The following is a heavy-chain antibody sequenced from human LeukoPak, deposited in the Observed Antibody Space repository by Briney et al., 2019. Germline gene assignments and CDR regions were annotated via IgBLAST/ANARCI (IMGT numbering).Heavy chain of an antibody. V-gene: IGHV3-23*01. CDR1: GFTFSSYA. CDR3: AKNGGSQCYSHFDS. CDR2: TSGSGGST. D-gene: IGHD2-15*01. Sequence: GGSLRLSCAASGFTFSSYAMSWVRQAPGKGLEWVSGTSGSGGSTYYAGSVKGRFTISRDNSKNTLYLQMNSLRVEDTAVYYCAKNGGSQCYSHFDSWGQGTLVTVSS. J-gene: IGHJ4*02.